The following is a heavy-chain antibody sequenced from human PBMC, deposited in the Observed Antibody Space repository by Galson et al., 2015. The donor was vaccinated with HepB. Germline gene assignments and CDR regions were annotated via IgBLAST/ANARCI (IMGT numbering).Heavy chain of an antibody. CDR3: AKTAQFGELIYYYFDY. V-gene: IGHV3-23*01. CDR2: ISGSGGST. CDR1: GFTFSSYA. J-gene: IGHJ4*02. Sequence: SLRLSCAASGFTFSSYAMSWVRQAPGKGLEWVSAISGSGGSTYYADSVKGRFTISRDNSKNTLYLQMNSLRAEDTAVYYCAKTAQFGELIYYYFDYWGQGTLVTVSS. D-gene: IGHD3-10*01.